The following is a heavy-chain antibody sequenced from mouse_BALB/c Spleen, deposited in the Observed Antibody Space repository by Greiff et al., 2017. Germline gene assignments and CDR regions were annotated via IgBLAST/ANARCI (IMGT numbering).Heavy chain of an antibody. CDR3: ARHSLSAYSSGYEVYAMDY. V-gene: IGHV5-6-2*01. J-gene: IGHJ4*01. CDR1: GFTFSSYY. Sequence: DVQLQESGGGLVKLGGSLKLSCAASGFTFSSYYMSWVRQTPEKRLELVAAINSNGGSTYYPDTVKGRFTISRDNAKNTLYLQMSSLKSEDTALYYCARHSLSAYSSGYEVYAMDYWGQGTSVTVSS. D-gene: IGHD3-1*01. CDR2: INSNGGST.